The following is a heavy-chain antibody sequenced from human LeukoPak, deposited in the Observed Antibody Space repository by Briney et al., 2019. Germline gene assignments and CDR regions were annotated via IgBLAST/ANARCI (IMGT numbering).Heavy chain of an antibody. CDR3: ARGALLWFGDRMEYYFDY. D-gene: IGHD3-10*01. V-gene: IGHV4-59*01. CDR1: SGSITNYY. Sequence: SETLSLTCTVSSGSITNYYWSWIRQPPGKGLEWIGFIYYSGNTNYNPSLKSRVTISVDTSKNQFSLKLSSMSAADTAVYYCARGALLWFGDRMEYYFDYWGQGTLLTVSS. J-gene: IGHJ4*02. CDR2: IYYSGNT.